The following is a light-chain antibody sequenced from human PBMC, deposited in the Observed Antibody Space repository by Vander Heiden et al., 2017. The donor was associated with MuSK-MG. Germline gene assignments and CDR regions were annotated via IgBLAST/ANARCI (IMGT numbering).Light chain of an antibody. CDR3: QQRGYWPPT. V-gene: IGKV3-11*01. CDR2: DSS. Sequence: IVLTRSPATLSLSPGERATLSCRASRSVGSYLAWSQQKTGEAPSLLIYDSSYSATGIPARCSGSGCGTDFSLPISSRGPEDVAVSYCQQRGYWPPTFGQGTKVEIK. CDR1: RSVGSY. J-gene: IGKJ1*01.